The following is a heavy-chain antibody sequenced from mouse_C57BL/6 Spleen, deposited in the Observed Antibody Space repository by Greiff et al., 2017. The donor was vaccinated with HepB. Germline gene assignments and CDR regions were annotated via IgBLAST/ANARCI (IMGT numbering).Heavy chain of an antibody. CDR3: ARNFARGRGYYFDY. D-gene: IGHD1-1*01. V-gene: IGHV2-2*01. Sequence: VKLMESGPGLVQPSQSLSITCTVSGFSLTSYGVHWVRQSPGKGLEWLGVIWSGGSTDYNAAFISRLSISKDNSKSQVFFKMNSLQADDTAIYYCARNFARGRGYYFDYWGQGTTLTVSS. J-gene: IGHJ2*01. CDR1: GFSLTSYG. CDR2: IWSGGST.